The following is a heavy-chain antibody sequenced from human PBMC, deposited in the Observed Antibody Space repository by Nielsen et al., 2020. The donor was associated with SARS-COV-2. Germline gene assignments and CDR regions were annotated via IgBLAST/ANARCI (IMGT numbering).Heavy chain of an antibody. CDR1: GYTFTSYG. V-gene: IGHV1-46*01. CDR3: ARDRRYYFDY. Sequence: ASVKVSCKASGYTFTSYGISWVRQAPGQGLEWMGIINPSGGSTSYAQKFQGRVTMTRDTSISTAYMELSRLRSDDTAVYYCARDRRYYFDYWGQGTLVTVSS. J-gene: IGHJ4*02. CDR2: INPSGGST.